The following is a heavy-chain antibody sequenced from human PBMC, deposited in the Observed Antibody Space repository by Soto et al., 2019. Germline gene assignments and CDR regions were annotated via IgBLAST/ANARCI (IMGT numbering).Heavy chain of an antibody. V-gene: IGHV3-30*18. CDR1: GFTFSSYG. J-gene: IGHJ3*02. Sequence: QVQLVESGGGVVQPGRSLRLSCAASGFTFSSYGMHWVRQAPGKGLEWVAVISYDGSNKYYADSVKGRFTISRDNSNNTLYLQMNSLRAEDTAVYYCAKQYYYDSDDAFDIWGQGTMVTVSS. D-gene: IGHD3-22*01. CDR2: ISYDGSNK. CDR3: AKQYYYDSDDAFDI.